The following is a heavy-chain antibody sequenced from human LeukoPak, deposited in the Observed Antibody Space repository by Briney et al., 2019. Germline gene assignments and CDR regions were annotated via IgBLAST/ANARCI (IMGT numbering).Heavy chain of an antibody. CDR2: ISYDGSNK. CDR1: GFTFSSYA. J-gene: IGHJ1*01. CDR3: AREPPSEQGAPLQYLQQ. D-gene: IGHD1-26*01. Sequence: PGRSLRLSCAASGFTFSSYAMHWVRQAPGKGLEWVAVISYDGSNKYYADSVKGRFTISRDNSKNTLYLQMNSLRAEDTAVYYCAREPPSEQGAPLQYLQQWGQGNLATVSS. V-gene: IGHV3-30-3*01.